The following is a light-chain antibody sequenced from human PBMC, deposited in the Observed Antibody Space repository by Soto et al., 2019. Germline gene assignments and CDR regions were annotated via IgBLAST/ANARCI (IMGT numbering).Light chain of an antibody. Sequence: QSAPAQPASVSGSPGQSITISCTGTSSDVGGYNYVSWYQQHPGKAPKLMIYEVSNRPSGISNRFSGSKSDNTASLTISGLQSDDEADYYCSSYTSSSTLPFVFGTRTKLTVL. CDR3: SSYTSSSTLPFV. V-gene: IGLV2-14*01. J-gene: IGLJ1*01. CDR2: EVS. CDR1: SSDVGGYNY.